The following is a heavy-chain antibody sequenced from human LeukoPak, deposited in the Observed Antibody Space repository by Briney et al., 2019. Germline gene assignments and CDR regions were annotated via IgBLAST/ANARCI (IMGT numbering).Heavy chain of an antibody. V-gene: IGHV1-2*02. CDR1: GYTFTGYY. CDR2: INPNSGGT. J-gene: IGHJ6*02. D-gene: IGHD3-3*01. Sequence: ASVKVSCKASGYTFTGYYMHWVRQAPGQRLEWMGWINPNSGGTNYAQKFQGSVTMTRDTSISTAYMELSRLRSDDTAVYYCARDSPYYDFWSAKPGSMDVWGQGTTVTVSS. CDR3: ARDSPYYDFWSAKPGSMDV.